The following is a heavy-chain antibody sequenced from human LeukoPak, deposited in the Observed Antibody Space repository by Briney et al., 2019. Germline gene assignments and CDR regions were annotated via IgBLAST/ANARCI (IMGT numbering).Heavy chain of an antibody. D-gene: IGHD3-22*01. J-gene: IGHJ5*02. CDR1: GGSISSSSYY. V-gene: IGHV4-39*07. Sequence: SETLSLTCTVSGGSISSSSYYWGWIRQPPGKGLEWIGIIYYSGSTYYKPSLKSRVTISVDTSKNQFSLKLSSVTAADTAVYYCARDHYYDSSGYYNWFDPWGQGTLVTVSS. CDR2: IYYSGST. CDR3: ARDHYYDSSGYYNWFDP.